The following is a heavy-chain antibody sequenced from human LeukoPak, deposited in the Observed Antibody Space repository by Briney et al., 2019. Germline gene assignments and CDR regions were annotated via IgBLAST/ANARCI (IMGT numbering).Heavy chain of an antibody. Sequence: SETLSLTCAISGGSISSSNWWSWVRQPPGMGLEWIGEIYHSGSTNYNPSLKSRVTISVDKSKNQFSLRLSSVTAADTAVYYCAREATYYYDSSGYGRGSQGEAQAAFDIWGQGAMVTVSS. CDR3: AREATYYYDSSGYGRGSQGEAQAAFDI. CDR2: IYHSGST. D-gene: IGHD3-22*01. V-gene: IGHV4-4*02. J-gene: IGHJ3*02. CDR1: GGSISSSNW.